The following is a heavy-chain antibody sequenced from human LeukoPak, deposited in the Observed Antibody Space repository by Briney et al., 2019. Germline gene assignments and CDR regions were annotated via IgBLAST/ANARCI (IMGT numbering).Heavy chain of an antibody. CDR2: IWYDGSNK. V-gene: IGHV3-33*06. CDR3: AKDRAAAGYYFDY. Sequence: PGGSLRLSCAASEFTFSSYGVHWVRQAPGKGLEWVAVIWYDGSNKYYADSVKGRFTISRDNSKNTLYLQMNSLRAEDTAVYYCAKDRAAAGYYFDYWGQGTLVTVSS. D-gene: IGHD6-13*01. J-gene: IGHJ4*02. CDR1: EFTFSSYG.